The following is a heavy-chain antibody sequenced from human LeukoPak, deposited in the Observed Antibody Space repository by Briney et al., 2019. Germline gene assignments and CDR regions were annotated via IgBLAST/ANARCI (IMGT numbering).Heavy chain of an antibody. V-gene: IGHV1-46*01. CDR3: ARDVADIAAAGTEYFQH. CDR2: INPSGGST. J-gene: IGHJ1*01. CDR1: GYTFTSYY. Sequence: EAPVTVSCKASGYTFTSYYMHWVRQAPGQGLEWMGIINPSGGSTSYAQKFQGRVTMTRDMSTSTVYMELSSLRSEDTAVYYCARDVADIAAAGTEYFQHWGQGTLVTVSS. D-gene: IGHD6-13*01.